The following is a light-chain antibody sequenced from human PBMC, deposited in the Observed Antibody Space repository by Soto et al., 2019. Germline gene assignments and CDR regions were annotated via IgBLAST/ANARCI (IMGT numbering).Light chain of an antibody. CDR3: QQDGSSPT. J-gene: IGKJ4*01. CDR2: GAS. CDR1: QSVSSSY. Sequence: EIVLTQSPGTLSLSPGERATLSCRASQSVSSSYLAWYQQKHGQAPRLLIYGASSRATGIPDRFSGSESGTDFTLTISRLEPEDFAVYYCQQDGSSPTFGGGTKVEIK. V-gene: IGKV3-20*01.